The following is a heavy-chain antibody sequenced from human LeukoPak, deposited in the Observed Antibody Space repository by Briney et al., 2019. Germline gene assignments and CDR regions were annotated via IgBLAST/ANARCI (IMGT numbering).Heavy chain of an antibody. V-gene: IGHV3-49*04. Sequence: GGSLRLSCTASGFTFSDYAVNWVRQAPGKGLEWVAFIRSKAYGGTTEYAASVKGRFTFSRDDSKSIAYLQMNNLKNEDTAVYYCTRDGGFLYYLDYWGQGALVTVSS. CDR1: GFTFSDYA. D-gene: IGHD2-15*01. CDR3: TRDGGFLYYLDY. J-gene: IGHJ4*02. CDR2: IRSKAYGGTT.